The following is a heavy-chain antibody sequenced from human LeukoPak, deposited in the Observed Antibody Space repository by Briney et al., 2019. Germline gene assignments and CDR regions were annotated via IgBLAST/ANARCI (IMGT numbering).Heavy chain of an antibody. J-gene: IGHJ3*02. D-gene: IGHD4-17*01. V-gene: IGHV4-30-2*01. CDR1: GGSISSGGYS. CDR3: ARGDYGDYFIGAFDI. Sequence: SETLSLTCAVSGGSISSGGYSWSWIRQPPGKGLEWIGYIYHSGSTYYNPSLKSRVTISVDRSKNQFSLKLSSVTAADTAVYYCARGDYGDYFIGAFDIWGQGTMVTVSS. CDR2: IYHSGST.